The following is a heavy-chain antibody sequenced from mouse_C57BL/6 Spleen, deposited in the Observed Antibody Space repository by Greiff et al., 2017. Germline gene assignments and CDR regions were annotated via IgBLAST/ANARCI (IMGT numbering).Heavy chain of an antibody. J-gene: IGHJ3*01. D-gene: IGHD1-1*01. Sequence: EVKLVESGAELVKPGASVKLSCTASGFNIKDYYMHWVKQRTEQGLEWIGRIDPEDGETKYAPKFQGKATITADTASNTAYLQLSSLTSEDTAVYYCASSYYYGSSYGAYWGQGTLVTVSA. V-gene: IGHV14-2*01. CDR3: ASSYYYGSSYGAY. CDR2: IDPEDGET. CDR1: GFNIKDYY.